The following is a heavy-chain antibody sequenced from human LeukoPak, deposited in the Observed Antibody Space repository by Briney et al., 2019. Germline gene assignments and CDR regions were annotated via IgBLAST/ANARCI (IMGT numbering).Heavy chain of an antibody. D-gene: IGHD3-10*01. Sequence: HPGGSLRLSCAASGFTFSSYAMTWVRQAPGKGPDWVSAISGTGDSTYYADSVKGRFTISRDNSKNTLYLQMNSLRAEDTAVYYCAKSAFGELSAQFDLWGQGTLVTVSS. CDR1: GFTFSSYA. CDR2: ISGTGDST. CDR3: AKSAFGELSAQFDL. V-gene: IGHV3-23*01. J-gene: IGHJ5*02.